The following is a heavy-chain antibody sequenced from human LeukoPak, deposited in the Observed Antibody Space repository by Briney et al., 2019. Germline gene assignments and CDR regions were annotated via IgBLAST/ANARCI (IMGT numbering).Heavy chain of an antibody. CDR1: GFTFSTFS. CDR2: ILYDGSTQ. V-gene: IGHV3-30*04. Sequence: GRSLRLSCAASGFTFSTFSMHWVRQAPGKGLEWVAVILYDGSTQYYADSVRGRFTASRDNSKDTLYLQMNSLRVEDTAVYYCARVDCRSTSCSPSDYWGQGTLVTVSS. J-gene: IGHJ4*02. CDR3: ARVDCRSTSCSPSDY. D-gene: IGHD2-2*01.